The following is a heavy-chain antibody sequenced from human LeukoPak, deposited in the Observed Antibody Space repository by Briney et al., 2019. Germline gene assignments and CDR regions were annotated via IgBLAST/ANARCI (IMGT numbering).Heavy chain of an antibody. V-gene: IGHV4-31*03. CDR1: GGSISSGGYH. D-gene: IGHD3-22*01. CDR2: IYYSGST. Sequence: SQTLSLTCTVSGGSISSGGYHWSWLPPHPGQVLEWIRYIYYSGSTYYKPSLKSRVSISVDTSKNQFSLKLSSVTAADTAVYYCARGSLTYDDSSGYYYRAFDIWGQGTMVTVSS. J-gene: IGHJ3*02. CDR3: ARGSLTYDDSSGYYYRAFDI.